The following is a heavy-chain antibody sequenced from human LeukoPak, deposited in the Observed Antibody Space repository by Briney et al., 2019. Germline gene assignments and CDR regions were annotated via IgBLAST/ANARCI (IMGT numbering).Heavy chain of an antibody. Sequence: ASVKVSRKASGYTFTSYDINWVRQATGQGLEWMGWMNPNSGNTGYAQKFQGRVTMTRNTSISTAYVELSSLRSEDTAVYYCARGRNVEPLLYAFDIWGQGTMVTVSS. D-gene: IGHD2-8*01. CDR2: MNPNSGNT. CDR1: GYTFTSYD. J-gene: IGHJ3*02. V-gene: IGHV1-8*01. CDR3: ARGRNVEPLLYAFDI.